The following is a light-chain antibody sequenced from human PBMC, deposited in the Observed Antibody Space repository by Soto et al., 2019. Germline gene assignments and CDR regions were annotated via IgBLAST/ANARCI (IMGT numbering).Light chain of an antibody. Sequence: DIQTTQSPSSLSASVGDTVTITCRASQSIRHYLNWFQQKPGKAPKLLIYAASSLQSGVPSRFSGGGSGTDFTLTISSLQPEDFATYYCQQSYITPYTFGQGTKVEIK. CDR2: AAS. CDR3: QQSYITPYT. V-gene: IGKV1-39*01. CDR1: QSIRHY. J-gene: IGKJ2*01.